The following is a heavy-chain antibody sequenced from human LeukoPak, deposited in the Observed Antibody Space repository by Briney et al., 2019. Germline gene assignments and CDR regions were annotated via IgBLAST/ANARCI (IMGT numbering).Heavy chain of an antibody. J-gene: IGHJ3*02. CDR1: RFTFSSYS. Sequence: GGSLRLSCAASRFTFSSYSIDWVRQAPGKGLGWVSSISRGSSHIFHEDSVKGRFTISRDNAKNSLFLPMNSLRVEDTAIYYGVRGGAGATASDVFDIWGQGTMVTVSS. CDR2: ISRGSSHI. D-gene: IGHD5-12*01. V-gene: IGHV3-21*04. CDR3: VRGGAGATASDVFDI.